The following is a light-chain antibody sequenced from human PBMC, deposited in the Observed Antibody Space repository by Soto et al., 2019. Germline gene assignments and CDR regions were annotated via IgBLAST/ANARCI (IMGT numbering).Light chain of an antibody. CDR3: QQYNSYAYT. J-gene: IGKJ2*01. V-gene: IGKV1-5*01. Sequence: DIQMTQSPSTLSASVGDRVTITCRASQSISSWLAWYQQKPGKAPKLLIYDASSLESGVPSRFSGSESGTEVTLTISILQPDDFSTYYCQQYNSYAYTFGQGNKLELK. CDR2: DAS. CDR1: QSISSW.